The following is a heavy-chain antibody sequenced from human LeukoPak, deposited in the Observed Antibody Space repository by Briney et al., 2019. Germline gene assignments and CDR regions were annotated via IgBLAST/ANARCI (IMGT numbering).Heavy chain of an antibody. D-gene: IGHD5-12*01. J-gene: IGHJ4*02. Sequence: PGGSLRLSCAASGFTFSTYSMNWLRLAPGKGLEWVSSISPDSNYKYYVDSVKGRFTISRDNAKSSLYLQMNSLRAEDTAVYYCVGGGYRGFDYEYWGQGPLVTVSS. CDR3: VGGGYRGFDYEY. V-gene: IGHV3-21*01. CDR2: ISPDSNYK. CDR1: GFTFSTYS.